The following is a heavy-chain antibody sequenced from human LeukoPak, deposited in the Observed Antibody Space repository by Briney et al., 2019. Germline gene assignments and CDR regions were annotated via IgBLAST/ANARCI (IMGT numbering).Heavy chain of an antibody. CDR3: ARSWDARLNFDY. Sequence: PGRSLRLSCAASGFTFSSYAMNRVRQAPGKGLEWVAVISYDGSNKYYADSVKGRFTISRDNSKNTVNLQMNDLRAEDTAVYYCARSWDARLNFDYWGQGTLVTVSS. J-gene: IGHJ4*02. CDR1: GFTFSSYA. CDR2: ISYDGSNK. D-gene: IGHD1-26*01. V-gene: IGHV3-30*14.